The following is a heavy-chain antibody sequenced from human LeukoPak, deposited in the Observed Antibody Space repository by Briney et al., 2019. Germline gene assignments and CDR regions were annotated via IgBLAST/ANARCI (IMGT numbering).Heavy chain of an antibody. CDR2: ISYDGSNK. CDR3: AKVATAMLTGGRWYFDH. Sequence: GGSLRLSCAASGFTFSSYAMHWVRQAPGKGLEWVAVISYDGSNKYYADSVKGRFTISRDNSKNTMCLQMNSLRAEDTAVYYCAKVATAMLTGGRWYFDHWGQGTLVTVSS. J-gene: IGHJ4*02. V-gene: IGHV3-30-3*01. CDR1: GFTFSSYA. D-gene: IGHD5-18*01.